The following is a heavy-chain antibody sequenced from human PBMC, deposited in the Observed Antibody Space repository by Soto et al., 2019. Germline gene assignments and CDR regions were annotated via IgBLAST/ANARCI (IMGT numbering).Heavy chain of an antibody. J-gene: IGHJ6*02. CDR1: GGTFSTHA. Sequence: SVKVSCKASGGTFSTHAIIWVRQAPGHGLEWMGGIIPISGTTYYTQKFQGRVTITADEPTSTAFMELSSLKSEDTAVFYCARGYCSGGNCYSGMDVWGQGTMVTVS. CDR2: IIPISGTT. D-gene: IGHD2-15*01. V-gene: IGHV1-69*13. CDR3: ARGYCSGGNCYSGMDV.